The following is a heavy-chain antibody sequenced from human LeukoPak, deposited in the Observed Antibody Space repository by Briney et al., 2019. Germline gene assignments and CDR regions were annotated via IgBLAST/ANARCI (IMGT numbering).Heavy chain of an antibody. D-gene: IGHD2-2*03. CDR2: IYYSGST. CDR3: ARHGYCSSTSCYGGWFDP. Sequence: SETLSLTCTVSGGSISSSSYYWGWLRQPPGKGLEWIVSIYYSGSTYYNPSLKSRVTISVDTSKNQFSLKLSSVTAADTAVYYCARHGYCSSTSCYGGWFDPWGQGTLVTVSS. V-gene: IGHV4-39*01. CDR1: GGSISSSSYY. J-gene: IGHJ5*02.